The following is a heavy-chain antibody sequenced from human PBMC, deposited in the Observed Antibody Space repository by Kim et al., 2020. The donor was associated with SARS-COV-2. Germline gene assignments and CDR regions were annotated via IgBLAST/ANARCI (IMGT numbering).Heavy chain of an antibody. CDR3: MKGGWGWIWDH. CDR2: IDGSDGTT. Sequence: GGSLRLSCTTSGFTFTGYAMSWVRQAPGKGLEWVSSIDGSDGTTYYVDSVKGRFTISRDNSKNTLYVQMNSLRADDTAVYYCMKGGWGWIWDHWGQGTRVTVSS. D-gene: IGHD2-2*03. CDR1: GFTFTGYA. J-gene: IGHJ4*02. V-gene: IGHV3-23*01.